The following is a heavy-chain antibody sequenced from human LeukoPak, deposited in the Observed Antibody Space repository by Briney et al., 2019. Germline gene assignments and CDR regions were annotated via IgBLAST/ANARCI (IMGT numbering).Heavy chain of an antibody. CDR2: IYYSGGT. CDR1: GGSISSSSYY. D-gene: IGHD5-18*01. Sequence: SSETLSLTCTVSGGSISSSSYYWGWIRPPPGKGLEWIGSIYYSGGTYYNPSLKSRVTISVDTSKNQFSLKLSSVTAADTAVYYCARRGIQPYFDYWGQGTLVTVSS. V-gene: IGHV4-39*01. CDR3: ARRGIQPYFDY. J-gene: IGHJ4*02.